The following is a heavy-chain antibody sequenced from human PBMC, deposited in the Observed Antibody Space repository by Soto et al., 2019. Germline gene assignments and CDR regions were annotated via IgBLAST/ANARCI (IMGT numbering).Heavy chain of an antibody. D-gene: IGHD1-26*01. CDR2: IKQDGTEK. J-gene: IGHJ6*02. CDR3: TTSPHRDSERVFV. Sequence: EVQLVESGGGLVQPGGSLRLSCAASGFTFSTYWMSWVRRTPGQGLEWVANIKQDGTEKYYVDSVRGRLTVSRDNAKSSLYLQMNSLRVEDTAVYYCTTSPHRDSERVFVWGQGTAVTVS. V-gene: IGHV3-7*01. CDR1: GFTFSTYW.